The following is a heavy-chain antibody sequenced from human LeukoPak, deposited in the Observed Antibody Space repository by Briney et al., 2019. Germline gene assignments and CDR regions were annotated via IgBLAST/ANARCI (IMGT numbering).Heavy chain of an antibody. J-gene: IGHJ4*02. CDR1: GFIFSSYE. V-gene: IGHV3-48*03. CDR3: AGNKGVVGATTGLDY. Sequence: PGGSLRLSCAASGFIFSSYEMNWVRQAPRKGLEWVSFISSRGSNIYYADSVKGRFTISRDNAKNSLYLQMNSLRAEDTAVYYCAGNKGVVGATTGLDYWGQGTLVTVSS. CDR2: ISSRGSNI. D-gene: IGHD2-15*01.